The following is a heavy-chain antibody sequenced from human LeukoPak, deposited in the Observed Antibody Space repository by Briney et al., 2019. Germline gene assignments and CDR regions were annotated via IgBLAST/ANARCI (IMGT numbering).Heavy chain of an antibody. CDR2: IYTSGST. CDR3: ARQLPTAAADTRGYFDY. J-gene: IGHJ4*01. CDR1: GGSISSGSYY. Sequence: KPSETLSLTCTVSGGSISSGSYYWSWIRQPAGKGLEWIGRIYTSGSTNYNPSLKSRVTISVDTSKNQFSLKLSSVTAADTAVYYCARQLPTAAADTRGYFDYWGQGTVVTVSS. D-gene: IGHD6-25*01. V-gene: IGHV4-61*02.